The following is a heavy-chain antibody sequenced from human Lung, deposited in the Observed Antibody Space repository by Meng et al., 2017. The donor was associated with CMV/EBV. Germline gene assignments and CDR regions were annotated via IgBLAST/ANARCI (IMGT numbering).Heavy chain of an antibody. D-gene: IGHD3-3*01. J-gene: IGHJ4*02. CDR3: AKDDSAYFDFRSGYSTPPDY. V-gene: IGHV3-30*02. CDR1: GFRFSSYG. Sequence: GESXKISCAASGFRFSSYGMQWVRQAPGKGLEWVAFIRYDGSNKYDVDSVKGRFNISRDNSKNMLYLQMNSLRVTDTAVYYCAKDDSAYFDFRSGYSTPPDYXGQGXLVTVSS. CDR2: IRYDGSNK.